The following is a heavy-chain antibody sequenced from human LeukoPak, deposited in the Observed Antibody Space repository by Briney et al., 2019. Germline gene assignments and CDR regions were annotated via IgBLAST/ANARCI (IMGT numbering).Heavy chain of an antibody. CDR1: GFTLSSYW. D-gene: IGHD5-18*01. CDR3: ARDWNSYGKVFDY. J-gene: IGHJ4*02. Sequence: GGSLKLSCTASGFTLSSYWMSWVRQAPGKGLEWVANIKEDGREIYYVDSVKGRFTTSRDNAKNSLYLQMNSLRAEDTAIYYCARDWNSYGKVFDYWGQGTLVTVSS. V-gene: IGHV3-7*01. CDR2: IKEDGREI.